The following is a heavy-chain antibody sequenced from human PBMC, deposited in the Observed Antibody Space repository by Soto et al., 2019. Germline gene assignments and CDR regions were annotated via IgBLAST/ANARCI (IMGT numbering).Heavy chain of an antibody. CDR3: ARDLILDSREDVEYFDY. D-gene: IGHD3-16*01. J-gene: IGHJ4*02. CDR1: GDSVSSNSAA. Sequence: SQTLSLTCAISGDSVSSNSAAWNWIRQSPSRGLEWLGRTYYRSKWYNDYAVSVKSRITINPDTSKKQFSLQLNSVTPEDTAVYYCARDLILDSREDVEYFDYWGQGTLVTVSS. CDR2: TYYRSKWYN. V-gene: IGHV6-1*01.